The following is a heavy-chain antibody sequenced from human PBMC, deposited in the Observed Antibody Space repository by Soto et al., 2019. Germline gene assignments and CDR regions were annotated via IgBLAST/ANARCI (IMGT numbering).Heavy chain of an antibody. Sequence: QLQLQESGSGLVKPSQTLSLTCAVSGGSINTATHSWSWIRQPPGKGLEWIGYIYHSGSTYYNPSGKGRVPISIDTSNNQFSLRLSSVTAADTAVYYWARGGGVTTTGDDYWGQGILVTVSS. CDR2: IYHSGST. J-gene: IGHJ4*02. CDR3: ARGGGVTTTGDDY. V-gene: IGHV4-30-2*01. CDR1: GGSINTATHS. D-gene: IGHD4-4*01.